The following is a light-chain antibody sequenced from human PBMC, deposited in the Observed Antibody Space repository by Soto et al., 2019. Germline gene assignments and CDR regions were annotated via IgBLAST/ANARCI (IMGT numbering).Light chain of an antibody. CDR1: HDVGNY. CDR3: QQYNDHWPLCS. J-gene: IGKJ2*04. Sequence: DIQLTQSPSTLSASVGVRVIITCRASHDVGNYLAWYQQKPGKAPKHLIYEASNLRSGVPSRFSGSGSGTEFTLTIPGLQPDDFATYSSQQYNDHWPLCSFGQGTKVDIX. V-gene: IGKV1-5*01. CDR2: EAS.